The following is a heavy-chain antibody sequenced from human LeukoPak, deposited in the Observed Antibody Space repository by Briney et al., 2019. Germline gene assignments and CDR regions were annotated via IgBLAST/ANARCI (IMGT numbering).Heavy chain of an antibody. J-gene: IGHJ5*02. V-gene: IGHV4-38-2*02. CDR1: GYFIRSGYY. Sequence: PSETLSLTCDVSGYFIRSGYYWGWIRQPPGKGLEWIGSSYHSGNTYYNPSLKSRVTISVDTSKSQFYLKLSSVTAADTAVYYCARDGYDYGSTPANWFDPWGQGTLVTVSS. D-gene: IGHD3-22*01. CDR3: ARDGYDYGSTPANWFDP. CDR2: SYHSGNT.